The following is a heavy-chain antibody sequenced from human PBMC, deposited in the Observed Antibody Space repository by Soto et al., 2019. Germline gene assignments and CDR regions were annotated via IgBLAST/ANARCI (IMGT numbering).Heavy chain of an antibody. CDR3: ARDQQQLGPSNGMDV. V-gene: IGHV3-33*01. CDR1: GFTFSSYG. Sequence: QVQLVESGGGVVQPGRSLRLSCAASGFTFSSYGMHWVRQAPGKGLEWVAVIWYDGSNKYYADSVKGRFTISRDSSKNTLYLQMNSLRAEDTAVYYCARDQQQLGPSNGMDVWGQGTTVTVSS. D-gene: IGHD6-13*01. CDR2: IWYDGSNK. J-gene: IGHJ6*02.